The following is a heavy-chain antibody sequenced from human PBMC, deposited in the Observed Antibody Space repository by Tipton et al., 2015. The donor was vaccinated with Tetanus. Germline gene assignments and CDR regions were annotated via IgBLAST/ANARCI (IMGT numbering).Heavy chain of an antibody. J-gene: IGHJ4*02. CDR2: LSGSEKDP. D-gene: IGHD2-2*01. CDR1: GFTFSNYG. Sequence: SLRLSCVASGFTFSNYGMTWVRQAPGKGLEWVSSLSGSEKDPYNKDSVKGRFTVSRDDSKNTLYLQLSSLRVEDTAVYYCVKHLIPGRAYFDSWGLGTLVTVSS. CDR3: VKHLIPGRAYFDS. V-gene: IGHV3-23*01.